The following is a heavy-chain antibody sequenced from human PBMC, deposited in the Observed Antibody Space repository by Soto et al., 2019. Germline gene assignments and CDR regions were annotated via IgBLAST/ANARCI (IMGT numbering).Heavy chain of an antibody. Sequence: PVESLKISCKGSGYPFTTYWIGWVRQMPGKGLEWMGVIYPGDSDTIYSPSFQGQVTLSADKSISTAYLQWRSLQASDTAMYYCVRRPGCSTTTCYRELDYWGQGTLVTVSS. CDR1: GYPFTTYW. D-gene: IGHD2-2*01. CDR2: IYPGDSDT. V-gene: IGHV5-51*01. CDR3: VRRPGCSTTTCYRELDY. J-gene: IGHJ4*02.